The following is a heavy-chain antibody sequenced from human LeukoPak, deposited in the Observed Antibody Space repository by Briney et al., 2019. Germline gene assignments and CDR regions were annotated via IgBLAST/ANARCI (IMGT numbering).Heavy chain of an antibody. V-gene: IGHV3-23*01. D-gene: IGHD4-23*01. Sequence: GGSLRLSCAASGFTFSSYAMSWVRQAPGKGLEWVSAISGSGGSTYYADSVKGRFTISRDNSKNTLYLQMNSLRAEDTAVYYCARGGRHDYDGRPPDFWGQGTLVTVSS. J-gene: IGHJ4*02. CDR1: GFTFSSYA. CDR3: ARGGRHDYDGRPPDF. CDR2: ISGSGGST.